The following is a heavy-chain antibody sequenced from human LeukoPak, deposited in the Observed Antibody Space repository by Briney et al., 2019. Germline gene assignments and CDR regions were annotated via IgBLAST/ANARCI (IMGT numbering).Heavy chain of an antibody. D-gene: IGHD2-15*01. CDR2: IIPIFGTA. J-gene: IGHJ5*02. CDR3: ARAGKAIVGNGIDP. V-gene: IGHV1-69*05. CDR1: GGTFSSYA. Sequence: ASVKVSCKASGGTFSSYAISWVRQAPGQGLEWMGGIIPIFGTANYAQKFQGRVTITTDESTSTAYMELSSLRSEDTAVYYCARAGKAIVGNGIDPWGQGTLVTVSS.